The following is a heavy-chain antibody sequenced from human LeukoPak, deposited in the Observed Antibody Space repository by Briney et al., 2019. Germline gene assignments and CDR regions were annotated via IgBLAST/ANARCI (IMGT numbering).Heavy chain of an antibody. Sequence: GASVKVSCKASGYTFTDYYIHWVRQAPGQGLEWMGIINPSGGVTNYAQKFRGRVTMTRDTSTSTVYMELSSLRSGDTAVYYCARVEAVPGAGGSYFDYWGQGTLVTVSS. CDR3: ARVEAVPGAGGSYFDY. CDR1: GYTFTDYY. D-gene: IGHD6-19*01. CDR2: INPSGGVT. V-gene: IGHV1-46*01. J-gene: IGHJ4*02.